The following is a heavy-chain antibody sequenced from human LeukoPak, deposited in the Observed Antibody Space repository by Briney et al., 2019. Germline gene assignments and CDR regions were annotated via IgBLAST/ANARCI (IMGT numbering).Heavy chain of an antibody. CDR2: ISGSGSGGST. D-gene: IGHD6-13*01. Sequence: GGSLRLSCAASGFTSSRYAMSWVRQAPGKGLEWVSAISGSGSGGSTYHADSVKGRFTISRDNSKNTLYLQMNRLRAEDTALYYCAKDLTYSSSWKFDYWGQGTLVTVSS. CDR3: AKDLTYSSSWKFDY. J-gene: IGHJ4*02. V-gene: IGHV3-23*01. CDR1: GFTSSRYA.